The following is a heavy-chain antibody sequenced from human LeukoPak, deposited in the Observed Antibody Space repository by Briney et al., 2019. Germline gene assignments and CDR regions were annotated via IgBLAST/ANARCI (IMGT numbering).Heavy chain of an antibody. CDR2: ISSSSSYI. V-gene: IGHV3-21*01. CDR1: GFTFSSYS. D-gene: IGHD2-21*01. J-gene: IGHJ6*02. Sequence: PGGSLRLSCAASGFTFSSYSMNWVRQAPGKGLEWVSSISSSSSYIYHADSVKGRFTISRDNAKNSLYLQMNSLRAEDTAVYYCARDRRGVVISYGMDVWGQGTTVTVSS. CDR3: ARDRRGVVISYGMDV.